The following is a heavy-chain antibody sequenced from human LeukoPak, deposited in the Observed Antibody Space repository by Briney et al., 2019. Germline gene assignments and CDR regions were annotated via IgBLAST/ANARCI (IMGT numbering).Heavy chain of an antibody. CDR3: ARGGETGTIDY. J-gene: IGHJ4*02. CDR2: IYYSGST. D-gene: IGHD1-7*01. V-gene: IGHV4-59*01. CDR1: GGSISSYY. Sequence: PSETLSLTCTVSGGSISSYYWSWIRQPPGKGLEWIGYIYYSGSTNYNPSLKSRVTISVDTSKNQFSLKLSSVTAADTAVYYCARGGETGTIDYWGQGTLVTVSS.